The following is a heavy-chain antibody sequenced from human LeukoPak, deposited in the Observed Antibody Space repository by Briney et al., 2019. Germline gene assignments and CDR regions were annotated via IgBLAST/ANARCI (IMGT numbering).Heavy chain of an antibody. D-gene: IGHD1-1*01. CDR2: IYSGGST. Sequence: GGSPRLSCAASGFTVSSNYMSWVRQAPGKGLEWVSVIYSGGSTYYADSVKGRFTISRDNSKNTLYLQMNSLRAEDTAVYYCARDDVGMRPFDYWGQGTLVTVSS. CDR3: ARDDVGMRPFDY. J-gene: IGHJ4*02. CDR1: GFTVSSNY. V-gene: IGHV3-66*01.